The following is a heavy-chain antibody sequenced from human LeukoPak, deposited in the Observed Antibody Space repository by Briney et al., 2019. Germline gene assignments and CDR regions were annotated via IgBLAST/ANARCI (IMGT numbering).Heavy chain of an antibody. J-gene: IGHJ4*02. CDR3: AKDRVGAAGTSFDH. V-gene: IGHV3-23*01. CDR1: GFTFSSYS. D-gene: IGHD6-13*01. Sequence: PGGSLRLSCAASGFTFSSYSMNWVRQAPGKGLEWVSSIIGSTGSTYYADSVKGRFTISRDISKNTLYLQMNSLRAEDTAIYYCAKDRVGAAGTSFDHWGQGTLVTVSS. CDR2: IIGSTGST.